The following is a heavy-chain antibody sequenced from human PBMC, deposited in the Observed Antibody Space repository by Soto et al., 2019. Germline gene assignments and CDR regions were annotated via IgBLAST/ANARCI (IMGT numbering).Heavy chain of an antibody. CDR3: AXHTGYSSGKRWFDP. V-gene: IGHV4-39*01. J-gene: IGHJ5*02. CDR1: GGSISSGSYF. D-gene: IGHD6-19*01. Sequence: SETLSLTCTVSGGSISSGSYFWGWIRQPPGKGLEWIGSIYYSGSTSYNPSLKSRVTMSVDTSKNQFSLKLSSVSAADTAVYYCAXHTGYSSGKRWFDPWGQGTLVTVSA. CDR2: IYYSGST.